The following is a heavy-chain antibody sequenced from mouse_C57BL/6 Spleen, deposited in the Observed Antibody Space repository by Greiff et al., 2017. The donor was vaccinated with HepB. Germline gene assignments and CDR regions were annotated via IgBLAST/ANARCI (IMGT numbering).Heavy chain of an antibody. D-gene: IGHD1-1*01. J-gene: IGHJ4*01. CDR2: IYPRSGNT. CDR1: GYTFTSYG. V-gene: IGHV1-81*01. CDR3: ARSPSYGSSTYYAMDY. Sequence: VQLQESGAELARPGASVKLSCKASGYTFTSYGISWVKQRPGQGLEWIGEIYPRSGNTYYNEKFKGKATLTADKSSSTAYMELRSLTSEDSAVYFGARSPSYGSSTYYAMDYWGQGTSVTVSS.